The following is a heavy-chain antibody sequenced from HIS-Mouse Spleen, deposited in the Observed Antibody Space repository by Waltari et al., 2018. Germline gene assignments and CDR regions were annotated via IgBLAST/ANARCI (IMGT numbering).Heavy chain of an antibody. CDR2: MNPNSGNT. D-gene: IGHD6-13*01. J-gene: IGHJ2*01. CDR1: GYTFTSYD. V-gene: IGHV1-8*01. Sequence: AEVKKPGASVKVSCKASGYTFTSYDINWVRQATGQGLEWMGWMNPNSGNTGYAQKFQGRVTMTRNTSISTAYMELSSLRSEDTAVYYCAREIPYSSSWYDWYFDLWGRGTLVTVSS. CDR3: AREIPYSSSWYDWYFDL.